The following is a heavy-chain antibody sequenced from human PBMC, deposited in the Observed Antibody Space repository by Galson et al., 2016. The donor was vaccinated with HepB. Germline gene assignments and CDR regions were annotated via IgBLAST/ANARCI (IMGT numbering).Heavy chain of an antibody. CDR3: ARAIAARAGDYFDY. CDR2: INQDGTTK. D-gene: IGHD6-6*01. CDR1: GFTFSTNR. V-gene: IGHV3-7*01. J-gene: IGHJ4*02. Sequence: SLRLSCAASGFTFSTNRMAWFRRAPERGLEWVANINQDGTTKNYVDSVKGRFTISRDNAKNSLYLQMNSLRADDTAVYHCARAIAARAGDYFDYWGQGTLVTVSS.